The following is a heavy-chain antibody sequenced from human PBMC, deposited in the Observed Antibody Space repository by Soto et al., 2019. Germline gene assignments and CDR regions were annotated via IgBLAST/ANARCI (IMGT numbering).Heavy chain of an antibody. J-gene: IGHJ3*02. CDR1: GGSISSGGYY. CDR2: IYYSGST. Sequence: QVQLQESGPGLVKPSQTLSLTCTVSGGSISSGGYYWSWIRQHPGKGLEWIGYIYYSGSTYYNPSRKSRVTISVDTSKHQFSLKLSSVTAADTAVYYCARDRGRSGWYACDIWGQGTMVTVSS. CDR3: ARDRGRSGWYACDI. V-gene: IGHV4-31*03. D-gene: IGHD6-19*01.